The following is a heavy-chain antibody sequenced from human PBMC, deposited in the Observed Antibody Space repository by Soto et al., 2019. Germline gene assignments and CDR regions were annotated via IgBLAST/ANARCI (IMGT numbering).Heavy chain of an antibody. CDR3: ARRSTVTYDY. V-gene: IGHV4-39*01. CDR2: FYYSQST. J-gene: IGHJ4*02. D-gene: IGHD4-17*01. Sequence: SETLSLTCTVSGGPLTSNSYYWGWLRQPPGKGLEWIGSFYYSQSTYFNPSLKSRVTIAVETSKNQYSLKLSAVTAADTAVYYCARRSTVTYDYWGQGILVTVSS. CDR1: GGPLTSNSYY.